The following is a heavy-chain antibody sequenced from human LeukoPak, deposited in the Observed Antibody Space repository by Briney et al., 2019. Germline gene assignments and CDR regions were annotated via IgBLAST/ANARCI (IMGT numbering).Heavy chain of an antibody. V-gene: IGHV3-11*04. CDR3: ASRYSPFDF. D-gene: IGHD5-18*01. CDR1: GFTLSDYY. CDR2: IRSSGSTI. Sequence: GGTLRPSCAASGFTLSDYYMSWIRQAPGKGLEWVSYIRSSGSTIHYADSAKGRFTISRDNAKNSLYLQMNSLRAEDTAVYYCASRYSPFDFWGQGTLVTVSS. J-gene: IGHJ4*02.